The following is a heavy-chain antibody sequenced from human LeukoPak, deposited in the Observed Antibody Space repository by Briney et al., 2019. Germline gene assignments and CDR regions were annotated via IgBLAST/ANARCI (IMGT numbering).Heavy chain of an antibody. Sequence: SETLSLTCAVYGGSFSGYYWSWIRQPPGKGLEWIGEINHSGSTNYNPSLKSRVTISVDTSKNQFSLKLSSVTAADTAVYYCARIRITMVRGVTDYWGQGTLVTVSS. CDR1: GGSFSGYY. J-gene: IGHJ4*02. CDR2: INHSGST. V-gene: IGHV4-34*01. D-gene: IGHD3-10*01. CDR3: ARIRITMVRGVTDY.